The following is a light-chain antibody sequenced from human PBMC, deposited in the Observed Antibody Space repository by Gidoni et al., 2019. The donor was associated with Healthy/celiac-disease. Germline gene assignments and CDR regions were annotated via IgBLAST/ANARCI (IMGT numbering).Light chain of an antibody. V-gene: IGKV3-20*01. J-gene: IGKJ4*01. CDR2: GAS. Sequence: EIVLPQSPGTLSLSPGERATLSCRASQSVSSSYLAWYQQKPGQAPRLLIYGASSRATGSPDRLSGSGSGTDFTLTISRLETEDFAVYYCQQYGSSPPVTFGGGTKVEIK. CDR3: QQYGSSPPVT. CDR1: QSVSSSY.